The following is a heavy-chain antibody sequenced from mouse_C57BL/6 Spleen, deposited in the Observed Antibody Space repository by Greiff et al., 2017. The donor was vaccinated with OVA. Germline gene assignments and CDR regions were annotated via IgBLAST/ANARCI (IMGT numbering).Heavy chain of an antibody. D-gene: IGHD1-1*01. Sequence: EVKLMESGGGLVQPGGSLKLSCAASGFTFSDYYMYWVRQTPEKRLEWVAYISNGGGSTYYPHTVKGRFTISRDNANNTLYLQMSRLKAEDTAMYYCARRGRDYGSSYWYFDGWGTGTTVTVSA. CDR3: ARRGRDYGSSYWYFDG. J-gene: IGHJ1*03. CDR1: GFTFSDYY. V-gene: IGHV5-12*01. CDR2: ISNGGGST.